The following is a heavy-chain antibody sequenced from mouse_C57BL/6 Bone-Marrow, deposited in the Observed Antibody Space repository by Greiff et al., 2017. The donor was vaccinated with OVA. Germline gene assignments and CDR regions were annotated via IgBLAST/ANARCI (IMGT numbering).Heavy chain of an antibody. J-gene: IGHJ4*01. CDR2: IYPRSGNT. Sequence: QVQLQQSGAELARPGASVKLSCKASGYTFTSYGISWVKQRTGQGLEWIGEIYPRSGNTYYNEKFKGKATLTADKSSSTAYMELRSLTSEDSAVYFCAPLYYYGRAMDYWGQGTSVTVSS. D-gene: IGHD1-1*01. V-gene: IGHV1-81*01. CDR1: GYTFTSYG. CDR3: APLYYYGRAMDY.